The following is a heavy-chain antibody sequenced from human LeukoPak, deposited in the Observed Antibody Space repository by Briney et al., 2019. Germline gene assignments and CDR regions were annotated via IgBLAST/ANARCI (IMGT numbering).Heavy chain of an antibody. J-gene: IGHJ4*02. CDR3: ARAHTLRSFDY. CDR1: GYTFIGYY. CDR2: INPNSGDT. Sequence: ASVKVSCKASGYTFIGYYIYWVRQAPGQGLEWMGWINPNSGDTDYEQKFQGRVTMTRDTSMSTAYMELSRPKSDDTAVYYCARAHTLRSFDYWGQGTLVTVSS. V-gene: IGHV1-2*02. D-gene: IGHD4-17*01.